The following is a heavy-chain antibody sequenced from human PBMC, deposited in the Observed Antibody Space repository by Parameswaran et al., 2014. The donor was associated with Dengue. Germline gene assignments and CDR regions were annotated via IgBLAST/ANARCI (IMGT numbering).Heavy chain of an antibody. J-gene: IGHJ4*02. D-gene: IGHD3-10*01. Sequence: RWIRQPPGKGLEWVSVIYSGGSTYYADSVKGRFTISRDNSKNTLYLQMNSLRAEDTAVYYCARDAGEYWGQGTLVTVSS. CDR2: IYSGGST. V-gene: IGHV3-53*01. CDR3: ARDAGEY.